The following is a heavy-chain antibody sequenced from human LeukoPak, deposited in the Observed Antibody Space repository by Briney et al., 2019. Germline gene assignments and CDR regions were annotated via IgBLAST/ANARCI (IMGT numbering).Heavy chain of an antibody. CDR1: GFTFSSYW. D-gene: IGHD3-22*01. J-gene: IGHJ5*02. CDR2: IKQDGSEK. V-gene: IGHV3-7*01. Sequence: GGSLRLSCAASGFTFSSYWMSWVRQAPGKGLEWVANIKQDGSEKYYVDSVKGRFTISRDNAKNSLYLQMNSLRAEDTAVYYCARDDDSSGYYGNWFDPWGQGTLVTVSS. CDR3: ARDDDSSGYYGNWFDP.